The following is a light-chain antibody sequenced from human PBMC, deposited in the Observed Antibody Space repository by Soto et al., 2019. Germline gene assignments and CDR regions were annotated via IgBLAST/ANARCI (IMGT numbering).Light chain of an antibody. CDR1: SSDVGGYNY. Sequence: QSVLTQPASVSGSPGQAITISCTGTSSDVGGYNYVSWYQQNPGKAPKLMIYEVSNRPSGVSDRFSGSKSGNTASLTISGLQAEDEADYYCTSYTSSSTPVFGTGTKVTVL. J-gene: IGLJ1*01. V-gene: IGLV2-14*01. CDR3: TSYTSSSTPV. CDR2: EVS.